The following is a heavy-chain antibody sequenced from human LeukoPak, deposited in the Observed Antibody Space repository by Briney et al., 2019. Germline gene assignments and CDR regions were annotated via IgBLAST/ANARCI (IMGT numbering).Heavy chain of an antibody. V-gene: IGHV1-18*01. CDR3: ARQWLVPYYYYMDV. J-gene: IGHJ6*03. CDR2: ISAYNGNT. CDR1: GYTFTSYG. D-gene: IGHD6-19*01. Sequence: ASVKVSCKASGYTFTSYGISRVRQAPGQGLEWMGWISAYNGNTNYAQKLQGRVTMTTDTSTSTAYMELRSLRSDDTAVYYCARQWLVPYYYYMDVWGKGTTVTVSS.